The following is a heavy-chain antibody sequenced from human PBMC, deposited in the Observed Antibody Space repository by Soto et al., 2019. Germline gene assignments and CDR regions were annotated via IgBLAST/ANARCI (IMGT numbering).Heavy chain of an antibody. D-gene: IGHD6-13*01. Sequence: ASVKVSCKASGYTFTSYAMHWVRQAPGQRLEWMGWINAGNGNTKYSQKFQGRFIISRDDSTSTAYLQMNSLKTEDTAVYHCSRVWEAVAGIYDWFDPWGQGTLVTVS. CDR3: SRVWEAVAGIYDWFDP. CDR1: GYTFTSYA. CDR2: INAGNGNT. J-gene: IGHJ5*02. V-gene: IGHV1-3*01.